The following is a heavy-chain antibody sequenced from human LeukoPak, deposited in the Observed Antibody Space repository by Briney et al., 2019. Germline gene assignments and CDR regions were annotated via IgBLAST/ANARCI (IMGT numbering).Heavy chain of an antibody. Sequence: PSETLSLTCTAPGLSCTTSFWSWIRQPPGKGLEWIGRIYFDENKNYNPSLKSRVTISVDTSKNQFSLKLSSVTAADTAVYYCARHKSSGTFSLDYWGQGSLVTVSS. D-gene: IGHD1-26*01. CDR2: IYFDENK. CDR1: GLSCTTSF. J-gene: IGHJ4*02. V-gene: IGHV4-59*08. CDR3: ARHKSSGTFSLDY.